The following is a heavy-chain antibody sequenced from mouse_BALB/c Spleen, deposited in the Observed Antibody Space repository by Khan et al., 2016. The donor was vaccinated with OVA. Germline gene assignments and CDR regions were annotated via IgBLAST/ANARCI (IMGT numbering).Heavy chain of an antibody. CDR2: IDPANDNS. CDR3: APAGTGDYFDY. Sequence: VQLKESGAELVKPGASVKLSCTASGFNIKDTHMHWVKQRPEQGLEWIGRIDPANDNSKYDPRFQGKVTITADTSSNTAYLHLSSLTSEDTAVYYCAPAGTGDYFDYWGQGTTLTVSS. CDR1: GFNIKDTH. V-gene: IGHV14-3*02. D-gene: IGHD4-1*01. J-gene: IGHJ2*01.